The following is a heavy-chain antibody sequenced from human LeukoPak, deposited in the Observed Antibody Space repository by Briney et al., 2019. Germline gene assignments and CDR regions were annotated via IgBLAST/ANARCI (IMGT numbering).Heavy chain of an antibody. D-gene: IGHD4-23*01. V-gene: IGHV3-7*01. CDR2: IKEDGSEI. CDR1: AFTFSNYW. J-gene: IGHJ4*02. Sequence: GGSLRLSCAASAFTFSNYWMSCARQAPGKGLEWVANIKEDGSEINYVDSVKGRFTISRDNAKNSLYLQMNSLRVDDTAVYYCARDRGYSTFDYWGQGTLVTVSS. CDR3: ARDRGYSTFDY.